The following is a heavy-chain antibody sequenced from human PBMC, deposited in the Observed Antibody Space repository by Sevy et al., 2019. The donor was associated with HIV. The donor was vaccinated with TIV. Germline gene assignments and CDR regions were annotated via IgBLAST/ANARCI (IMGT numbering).Heavy chain of an antibody. CDR2: TSYDGSKK. V-gene: IGHV3-30-3*01. D-gene: IGHD1-1*01. J-gene: IGHJ1*01. Sequence: GGSLRLSCAASGFTFSSYCMHWVRQAPGKGLEWVAVTSYDGSKKYYADSVKGRFTISRDNSKNALYLQMNSLRAEDTAVYYCALERLSSNVAEYFQNWGQGTLVTVSS. CDR3: ALERLSSNVAEYFQN. CDR1: GFTFSSYC.